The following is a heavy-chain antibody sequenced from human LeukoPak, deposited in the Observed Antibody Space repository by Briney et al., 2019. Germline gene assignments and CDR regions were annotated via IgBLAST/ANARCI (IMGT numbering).Heavy chain of an antibody. CDR1: GFTFSDHY. J-gene: IGHJ4*02. Sequence: GSLRLSCAASGFTFSDHYMDWVRQPPGKGLEWIGYIHNSGTSTYNLSLKSRVTISADTSKNQFSLKLNSMTTADTAVYYCTRGAGWLIDYWGQGILVTVSS. CDR3: TRGAGWLIDY. V-gene: IGHV4-59*11. CDR2: IHNSGTS. D-gene: IGHD3-16*01.